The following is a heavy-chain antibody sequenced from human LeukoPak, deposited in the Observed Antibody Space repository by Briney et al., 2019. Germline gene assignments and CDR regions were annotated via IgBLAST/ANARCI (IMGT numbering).Heavy chain of an antibody. Sequence: PGRSLRLSCAASGFTFSSYAMHWVRQAPGKGLEWVSVISYDGSNKYYADSVKGRFTISRDNSKNPLYLQMNSLRAEDTAVYYGASEGFVLKEYAMYVYWGQGTLVTVSS. CDR3: ASEGFVLKEYAMYVY. CDR2: ISYDGSNK. CDR1: GFTFSSYA. D-gene: IGHD2-8*01. J-gene: IGHJ4*02. V-gene: IGHV3-30-3*01.